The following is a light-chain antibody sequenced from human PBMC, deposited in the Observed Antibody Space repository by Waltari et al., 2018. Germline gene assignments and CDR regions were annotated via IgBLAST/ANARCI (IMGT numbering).Light chain of an antibody. CDR1: QIISSY. V-gene: IGKV1-39*01. CDR2: AAS. Sequence: DIQMTQSPSSLSASVGDRVTITCRASQIISSYSNWYQQKPWKAPKLLIYAASSLQSGVPSRFSGRGSEKDFTLTISSLQPEDFATYYCQQSYSTPRTFGQGTKVEIK. J-gene: IGKJ1*01. CDR3: QQSYSTPRT.